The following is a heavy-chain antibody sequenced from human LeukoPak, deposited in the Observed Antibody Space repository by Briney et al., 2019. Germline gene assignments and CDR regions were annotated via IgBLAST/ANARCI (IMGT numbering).Heavy chain of an antibody. V-gene: IGHV3-21*01. CDR2: ISSRSTYI. D-gene: IGHD6-19*01. Sequence: GGSLRLSCAASRFTFIGYTMNWVRQAPGKGLEWVSSISSRSTYIYYADSVKGRFTISRDNAKNSLYLQMNRLRAEDTAVYYCAREESGSSGWYDYWGQGTLVTVSS. CDR3: AREESGSSGWYDY. CDR1: RFTFIGYT. J-gene: IGHJ4*02.